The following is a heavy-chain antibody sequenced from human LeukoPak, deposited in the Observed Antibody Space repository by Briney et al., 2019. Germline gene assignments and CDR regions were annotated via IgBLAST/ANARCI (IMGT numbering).Heavy chain of an antibody. CDR2: IYYSGST. CDR3: ARGFDSKSTYFDY. CDR1: GGSISNYY. V-gene: IGHV4-59*01. J-gene: IGHJ4*02. D-gene: IGHD5-12*01. Sequence: PSETLSLTCTVSGGSISNYYWNWLRQPPGKGLEWIRYIYYSGSTKYNPSLKSRVTMSLDTSKKQFSLRLTSVTAADTAVYYCARGFDSKSTYFDYWGLGTLVTVSS.